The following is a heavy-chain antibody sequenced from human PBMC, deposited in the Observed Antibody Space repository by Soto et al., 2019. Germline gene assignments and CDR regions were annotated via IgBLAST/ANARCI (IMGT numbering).Heavy chain of an antibody. CDR2: ISGSGGST. J-gene: IGHJ6*02. Sequence: PGGSLRLSCAASGFTFSSYAMSWVRQAPGKGLEWVSAISGSGGSTYYADSVKGRFTISRDNSKNTLYLQMNSLRAEDTAVYYCAKHITIFGVVIIKYYYYYGMDVWGQGTTVTVSS. CDR1: GFTFSSYA. CDR3: AKHITIFGVVIIKYYYYYGMDV. V-gene: IGHV3-23*01. D-gene: IGHD3-3*01.